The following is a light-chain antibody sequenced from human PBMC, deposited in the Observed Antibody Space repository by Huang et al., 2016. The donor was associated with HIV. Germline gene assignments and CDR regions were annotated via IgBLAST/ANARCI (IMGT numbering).Light chain of an antibody. V-gene: IGKV3-15*01. Sequence: EIVMTQSPATLSVSPGERVTLSCRANRSVSTNLAWYQQRPGQAPRRLIHGSSTRAPGIPARFSGSGSGTDFSLTISSLQSEDFALYYCHQYNNWLLSFGGGTRVDI. J-gene: IGKJ4*01. CDR3: HQYNNWLLS. CDR1: RSVSTN. CDR2: GSS.